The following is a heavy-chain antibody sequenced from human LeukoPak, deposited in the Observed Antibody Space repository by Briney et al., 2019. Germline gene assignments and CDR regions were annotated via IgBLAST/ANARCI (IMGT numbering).Heavy chain of an antibody. CDR1: GYTFTSYD. D-gene: IGHD3-22*01. V-gene: IGHV1-8*01. CDR3: ARGLTYYYDSSGYGY. CDR2: MNPNSGNT. J-gene: IGHJ4*02. Sequence: GASAKVSCKASGYTFTSYDINWVRQATGQGLEWMGWMNPNSGNTDYAQKFQGRVTMTRNTSISTAYMELSSLRSEDTAVYYCARGLTYYYDSSGYGYWGQGTLVTVSS.